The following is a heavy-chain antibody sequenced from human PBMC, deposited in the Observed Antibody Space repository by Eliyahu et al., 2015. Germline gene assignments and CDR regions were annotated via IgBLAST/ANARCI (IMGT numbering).Heavy chain of an antibody. V-gene: IGHV4-34*01. D-gene: IGHD3-3*01. CDR2: INHSGST. Sequence: QVQLQQWGAGLLKPSETLSXTCAVXGGSFSGXXXXWIRQPPXXGLEWIGEINHSGSTNYNPSLKSRVTISVDTSKNQFSLKLSSVTAADTAVYYCARGPRSITIFGVVTTGFDYWGQGTLVTVSS. J-gene: IGHJ4*02. CDR1: GGSFSGXX. CDR3: ARGPRSITIFGVVTTGFDY.